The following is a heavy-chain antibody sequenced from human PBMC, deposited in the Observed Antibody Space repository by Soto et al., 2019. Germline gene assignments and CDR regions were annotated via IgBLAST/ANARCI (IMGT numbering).Heavy chain of an antibody. D-gene: IGHD6-13*01. V-gene: IGHV3-49*03. CDR2: IRSKAYGGTT. CDR1: GFTFGDYA. CDR3: TRENAIAAAGYYYGMDV. J-gene: IGHJ6*02. Sequence: GGSLRLSCTASGFTFGDYAMSWFRQAPWKGLEWVGFIRSKAYGGTTEYAASVKGRFTISRDDSKSIAYLQMNSLKTEDTAVYYCTRENAIAAAGYYYGMDVWGQGTTVTVSS.